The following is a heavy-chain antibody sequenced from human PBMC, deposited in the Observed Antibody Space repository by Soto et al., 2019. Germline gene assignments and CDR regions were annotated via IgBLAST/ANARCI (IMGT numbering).Heavy chain of an antibody. CDR2: ISGYNGNT. Sequence: QVQLVQSGAEVKKPGASVTVSCKTSGYTFSNYGINWVRQAPGQGLEWMGWISGYNGNTNYAQTGQGRDTMTTDTSTGTVYMELRSLKSDDTAIYYCSRFIMVGGWFDPNYYHGMDVWGQGTTVTVSS. CDR3: SRFIMVGGWFDPNYYHGMDV. CDR1: GYTFSNYG. J-gene: IGHJ6*02. V-gene: IGHV1-18*01. D-gene: IGHD6-19*01.